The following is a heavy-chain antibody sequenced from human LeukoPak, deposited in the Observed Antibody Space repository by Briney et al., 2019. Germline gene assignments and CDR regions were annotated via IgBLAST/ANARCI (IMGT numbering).Heavy chain of an antibody. CDR1: GFTFSSYW. V-gene: IGHV3-7*01. CDR2: IKQDGSEK. CDR3: ARDGKVRPLDYYMDV. D-gene: IGHD4-11*01. J-gene: IGHJ6*03. Sequence: PGGSLRLSCAASGFTFSSYWMSWVRQAPGKGLEWVANIKQDGSEKYYVDSVKGRFTISRDNAKNSLYLQMNSLRAEDTAVYYCARDGKVRPLDYYMDVWGKGTTVTVSS.